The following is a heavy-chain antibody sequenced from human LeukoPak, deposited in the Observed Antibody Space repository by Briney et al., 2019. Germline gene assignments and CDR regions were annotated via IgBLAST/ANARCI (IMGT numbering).Heavy chain of an antibody. CDR2: INSEGSST. J-gene: IGHJ4*02. V-gene: IGHV3-74*01. CDR1: GLTFSRYW. Sequence: AGGSLRLSCAASGLTFSRYWMHWVRQAPGKGLVWVSRINSEGSSTSYADSVKGRFTISRDNAKNTLYLQMNSLRAEDTAVYYCASRDQSCSGDTCYPNDYWGQGTLVTVSS. CDR3: ASRDQSCSGDTCYPNDY. D-gene: IGHD2-15*01.